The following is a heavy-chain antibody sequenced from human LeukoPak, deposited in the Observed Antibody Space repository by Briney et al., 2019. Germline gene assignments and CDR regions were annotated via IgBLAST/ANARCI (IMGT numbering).Heavy chain of an antibody. Sequence: SETLSLTCTVSGGSISSSSYYWGWIRQPPGKGLEWIGSIYYSGSTYYNPSLKSRVTISVDTSKNQFSLKLSSVTAADTAVYYCARVMTTVTTGAHWFDPWGQGTLVTVSS. V-gene: IGHV4-39*07. CDR1: GGSISSSSYY. CDR2: IYYSGST. CDR3: ARVMTTVTTGAHWFDP. D-gene: IGHD4-17*01. J-gene: IGHJ5*02.